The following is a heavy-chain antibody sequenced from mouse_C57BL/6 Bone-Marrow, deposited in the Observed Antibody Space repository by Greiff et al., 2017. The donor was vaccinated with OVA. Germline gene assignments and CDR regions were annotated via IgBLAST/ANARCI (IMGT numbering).Heavy chain of an antibody. V-gene: IGHV5-17*01. CDR1: GFTFSDYG. Sequence: EVQLQESGGGLVKPGGSLKLSCAASGFTFSDYGMHWVRQAPEKGLEWVAYISSGSSTIYYADTVKGRFTISRDNAKNTLFLQMTSLRSEDTAMYYCARSGGSPFAYWGQGTLVTVSA. D-gene: IGHD1-3*01. CDR3: ARSGGSPFAY. CDR2: ISSGSSTI. J-gene: IGHJ3*01.